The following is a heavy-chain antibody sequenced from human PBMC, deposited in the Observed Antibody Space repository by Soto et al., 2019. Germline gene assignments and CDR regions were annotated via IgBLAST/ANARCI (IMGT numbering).Heavy chain of an antibody. CDR3: ARVTTLTGFERFQD. J-gene: IGHJ1*01. Sequence: QVQLVQSGGEVRKPGASVKLSCKASGYSFNDYYIHWVRQGPGQALEWIGRINSSGCSTTYAERVQDRINVTSDKYTRTVYMELSRLSSADTANYGCARVTTLTGFERFQDWGQGTLVSVSS. D-gene: IGHD1-1*01. CDR1: GYSFNDYY. V-gene: IGHV1-46*02. CDR2: INSSGCST.